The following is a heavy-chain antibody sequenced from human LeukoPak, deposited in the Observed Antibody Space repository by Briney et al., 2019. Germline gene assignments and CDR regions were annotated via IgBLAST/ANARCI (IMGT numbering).Heavy chain of an antibody. V-gene: IGHV1-2*02. CDR1: GYTFTVFH. D-gene: IGHD2-2*02. J-gene: IGHJ4*02. CDR2: VNPNRGNT. Sequence: ASVKVSCKASGYTFTVFHIHWVRQAPGQGLEWMGWVNPNRGNTVYAQKFQDRVSMTRDASISTAYIELSRLRSDDTAVYYCARDRVVPAAIFDYWGQGTLVTVSS. CDR3: ARDRVVPAAIFDY.